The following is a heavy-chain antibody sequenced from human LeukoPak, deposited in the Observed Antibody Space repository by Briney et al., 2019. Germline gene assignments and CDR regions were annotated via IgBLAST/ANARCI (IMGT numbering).Heavy chain of an antibody. J-gene: IGHJ4*02. CDR2: IYTSGST. Sequence: TSETLSLTCTVSGGSISSYYWSWIRQPAGKGLEWIGRIYTSGSTNYNPSLKSRVTMSVDTSKNQFSLKLSSVTAADTAVYYCARVGPNSSGYFDFDYWGQGTLVTVSS. CDR3: ARVGPNSSGYFDFDY. CDR1: GGSISSYY. V-gene: IGHV4-4*07. D-gene: IGHD3-22*01.